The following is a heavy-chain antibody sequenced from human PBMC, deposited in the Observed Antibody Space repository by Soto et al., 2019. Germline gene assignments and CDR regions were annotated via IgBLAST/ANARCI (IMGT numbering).Heavy chain of an antibody. CDR3: AGGNSGYDLYGMDV. D-gene: IGHD5-12*01. Sequence: QVQLQESGPGLVKPSQTLSLTCTVSGGSISSGGYYWSWIRQHPGKGLEWIGYIYYSGSTYYNPSLKSRVTISVDTSENQFSLMLSSVTAADTAVYYCAGGNSGYDLYGMDVWGQGTTVSVSS. J-gene: IGHJ6*02. CDR1: GGSISSGGYY. V-gene: IGHV4-31*03. CDR2: IYYSGST.